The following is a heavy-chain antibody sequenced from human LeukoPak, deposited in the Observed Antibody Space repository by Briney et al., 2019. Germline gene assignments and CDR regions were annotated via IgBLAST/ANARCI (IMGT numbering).Heavy chain of an antibody. V-gene: IGHV3-48*04. CDR3: ARETPINCSSTSCRDAFDI. Sequence: GGSLRLSCAASGFTFRSHSVNWVRQAPGKGLEWVSYISSSSSIIYYADSVKGRFTISRDNAKNSLYLQMNSLRAEDTAVYYCARETPINCSSTSCRDAFDIWGQGTMVTVSS. D-gene: IGHD2-2*01. CDR1: GFTFRSHS. J-gene: IGHJ3*02. CDR2: ISSSSSII.